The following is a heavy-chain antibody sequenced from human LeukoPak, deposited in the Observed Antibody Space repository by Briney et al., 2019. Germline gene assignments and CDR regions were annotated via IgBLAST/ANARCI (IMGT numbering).Heavy chain of an antibody. V-gene: IGHV5-51*01. Sequence: GESLKISCQGSGYSFTSYWIGWVRQMPGKGLEWMGIIYPGDSGTRYSPSFQGQVTISADKSISTAYLQWSSLKASDTAMYYCARPGRVVGATKGAFDIWGQGTMVTVSS. J-gene: IGHJ3*02. CDR3: ARPGRVVGATKGAFDI. CDR1: GYSFTSYW. CDR2: IYPGDSGT. D-gene: IGHD1-26*01.